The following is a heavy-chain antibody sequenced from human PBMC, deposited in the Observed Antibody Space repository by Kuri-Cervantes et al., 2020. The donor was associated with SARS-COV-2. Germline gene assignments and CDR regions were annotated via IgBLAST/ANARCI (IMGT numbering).Heavy chain of an antibody. CDR3: ARDRWRRGGRNPSIAARPTFYYYYYGMDV. CDR2: INPNSGGT. V-gene: IGHV1-2*02. D-gene: IGHD6-6*01. CDR1: GYTFTGYY. J-gene: IGHJ6*02. Sequence: ASVKDSCKASGYTFTGYYMHWVRQAPGQGLEWMGWINPNSGGTNYAQKFQGRVTMTRDTSISTAYMELSRLRSDDTAVYYCARDRWRRGGRNPSIAARPTFYYYYYGMDVWGQGTTVTVSS.